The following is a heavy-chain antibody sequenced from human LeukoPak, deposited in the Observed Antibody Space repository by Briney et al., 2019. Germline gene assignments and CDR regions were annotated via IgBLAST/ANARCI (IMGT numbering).Heavy chain of an antibody. CDR3: ARGRYCSADICTGGDSFDI. CDR2: KYARGSS. D-gene: IGHD2-15*01. V-gene: IGHV4-4*07. J-gene: IGHJ3*02. Sequence: PSETLSLTCTVSGGSISNYYWSWIRQPAGKGLEWIGRKYARGSSNYNPPVQSRVTMSVDTFKNQFSLKLRSVTAADTAVYYCARGRYCSADICTGGDSFDIWGQGTMVSVSP. CDR1: GGSISNYY.